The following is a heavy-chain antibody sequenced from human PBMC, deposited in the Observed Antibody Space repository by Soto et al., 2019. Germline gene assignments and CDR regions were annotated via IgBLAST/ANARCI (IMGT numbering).Heavy chain of an antibody. Sequence: ALVDQPGPLTLTVTVSRLSLSNARMSVIWIRQPPLKALECLAHIFSNDEKSYSTSLKRRLTISKDTSKSQVVLNMTNMEPVDTATYYCARIRDDPPSYYYSGMDFWGQGTTLTISS. V-gene: IGHV2-26*01. J-gene: IGHJ6*02. CDR1: RLSLSNARMS. CDR3: ARIRDDPPSYYYSGMDF. D-gene: IGHD1-1*01. CDR2: IFSNDEK.